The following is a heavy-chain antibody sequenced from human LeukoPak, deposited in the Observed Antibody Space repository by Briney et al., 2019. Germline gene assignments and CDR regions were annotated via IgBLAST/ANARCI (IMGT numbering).Heavy chain of an antibody. CDR3: ARASYSYDINGWVPFDY. CDR1: GNSISSGDNY. J-gene: IGHJ4*02. V-gene: IGHV4-61*02. D-gene: IGHD3-22*01. CDR2: IYTSGST. Sequence: SETLSLTCTVSGNSISSGDNYWSWIRQPAVKGLEWIGRIYTSGSTNYNPSLKSRVTISGDTSKNQFSLRLSSVTAADTAVYYCARASYSYDINGWVPFDYWGQGTLVTVSS.